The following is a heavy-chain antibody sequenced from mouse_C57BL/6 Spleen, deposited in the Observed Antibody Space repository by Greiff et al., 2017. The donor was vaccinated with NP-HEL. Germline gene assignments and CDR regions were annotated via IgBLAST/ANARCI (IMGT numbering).Heavy chain of an antibody. Sequence: QVQLQQPGAELVKPGASVKMSCKASGYTFTSYWITWVKQRPGQGLEWIGDIYPGSGSTNYNEKFKSKATLTVDTSSSTAYMQLSSLTSEDSAVYYCARTSYGSSYVYFDYWGQGATLTVSS. CDR2: IYPGSGST. J-gene: IGHJ2*01. CDR3: ARTSYGSSYVYFDY. V-gene: IGHV1-55*01. D-gene: IGHD1-1*01. CDR1: GYTFTSYW.